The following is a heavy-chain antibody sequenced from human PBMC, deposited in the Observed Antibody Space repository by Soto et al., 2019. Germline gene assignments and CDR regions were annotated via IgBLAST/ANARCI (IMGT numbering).Heavy chain of an antibody. CDR1: GGSMSPYY. D-gene: IGHD2-21*01. Sequence: SETLSLTCTVSGGSMSPYYWSWIRQPPGKGLEWIGSMYYSGRTYYNPSLKSRVTISLDTSKNQLSLKLSSVSGAEAALCCCSRHRVKFWNWVDAWGQGRLVTVS. J-gene: IGHJ5*02. V-gene: IGHV4-39*01. CDR2: MYYSGRT. CDR3: SRHRVKFWNWVDA.